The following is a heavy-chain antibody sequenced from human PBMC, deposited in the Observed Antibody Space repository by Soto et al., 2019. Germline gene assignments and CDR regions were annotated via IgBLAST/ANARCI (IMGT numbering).Heavy chain of an antibody. V-gene: IGHV4-34*01. CDR2: INHSGST. D-gene: IGHD6-13*01. J-gene: IGHJ4*02. Sequence: SETLSLTCAVYGGSFSGYYWSWIRQPPGKGLEWIGEINHSGSTNYNPSLKSRVTISVDTSKNQFSLKLSSVTAADTAVYYCARGYTHGPYSSSWYNYWGQGTLVTVSS. CDR1: GGSFSGYY. CDR3: ARGYTHGPYSSSWYNY.